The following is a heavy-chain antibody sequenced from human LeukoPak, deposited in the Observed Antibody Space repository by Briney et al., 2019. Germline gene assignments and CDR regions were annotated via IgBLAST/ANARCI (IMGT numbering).Heavy chain of an antibody. CDR2: ISAYNGNT. D-gene: IGHD3-3*01. Sequence: ASVKVSCKASGYTFTMYGISWVRQAPGQGLEWMGWISAYNGNTNYAQKLQGRVTMTTDTSTSTAYMELRSLRSDDTAVYYCARDRGRFLEWPGDYWGQGTLVTVSS. V-gene: IGHV1-18*01. CDR3: ARDRGRFLEWPGDY. CDR1: GYTFTMYG. J-gene: IGHJ4*02.